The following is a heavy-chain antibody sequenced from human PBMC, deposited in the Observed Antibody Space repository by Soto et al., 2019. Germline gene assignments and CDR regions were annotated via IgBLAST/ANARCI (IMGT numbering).Heavy chain of an antibody. Sequence: PSETLSLTCAVSGYSISSGYYWGWIRQPPGKGLEWIGSIYHSGSTYYNPSLKSRVTISVDTSKNQFSLKMRSVTAADTAVYYCASVGATYYYYGMDVGGQGTTVTVSS. J-gene: IGHJ6*02. CDR2: IYHSGST. CDR3: ASVGATYYYYGMDV. V-gene: IGHV4-38-2*01. D-gene: IGHD1-26*01. CDR1: GYSISSGYY.